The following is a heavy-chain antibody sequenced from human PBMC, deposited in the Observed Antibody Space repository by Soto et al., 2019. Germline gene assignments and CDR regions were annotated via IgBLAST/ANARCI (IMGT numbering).Heavy chain of an antibody. CDR3: ARGPLSITIFGAPKGDYWFDP. CDR2: INHSGST. D-gene: IGHD3-3*01. J-gene: IGHJ5*02. Sequence: SETLSLTCAVYGGSFSGYYWSWIRQPPGKGLEWIGEINHSGSTNYNPSLKSRVTISVDTSKNQFSLKLSSVTAADTAVYYCARGPLSITIFGAPKGDYWFDPWGQGTLVTVSS. V-gene: IGHV4-34*01. CDR1: GGSFSGYY.